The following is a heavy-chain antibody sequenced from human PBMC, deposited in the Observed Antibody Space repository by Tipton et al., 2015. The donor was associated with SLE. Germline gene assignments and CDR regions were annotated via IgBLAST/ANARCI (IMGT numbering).Heavy chain of an antibody. CDR1: GGSISSGGYY. D-gene: IGHD3-10*01. J-gene: IGHJ4*02. V-gene: IGHV4-31*03. CDR2: IYYSGST. Sequence: TLSLTCTVSGGSISSGGYYWSWIRQHPGKGLEWIGYIYYSGSTYCNPSLKSRVTISVDTSKNQFSLKLSSVTAADTAVYYCARDGGEYYFDYWGQGTLVTVSS. CDR3: ARDGGEYYFDY.